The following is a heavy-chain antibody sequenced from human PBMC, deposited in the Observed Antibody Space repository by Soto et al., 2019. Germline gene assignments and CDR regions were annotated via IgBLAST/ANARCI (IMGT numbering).Heavy chain of an antibody. CDR1: GYAFTTYG. CDR3: ARGRYGDY. J-gene: IGHJ4*02. D-gene: IGHD1-1*01. V-gene: IGHV1-18*01. Sequence: QVHLVQSGAEVKKPGASVKVSCKGSGYAFTTYGITWVRQAPGQGLEWMGWISAHNGNTNYAQKLQGRVTVTRDTSSSTAYMELRSLRSVDSVVYYCARGRYGDYWGQGALATVSS. CDR2: ISAHNGNT.